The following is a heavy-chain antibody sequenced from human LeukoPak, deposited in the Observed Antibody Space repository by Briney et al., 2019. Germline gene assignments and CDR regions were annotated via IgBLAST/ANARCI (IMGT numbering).Heavy chain of an antibody. D-gene: IGHD6-6*01. CDR3: ARSSIAALRSYYYYYMDV. CDR1: GGTFSSYA. V-gene: IGHV1-69*01. CDR2: IIPIFGTA. J-gene: IGHJ6*03. Sequence: GASVKVSCKASGGTFSSYAISWVRQAPGQGLEWVGGIIPIFGTANYAQKFQGRVTITADESTSTAYMELSSLRSEDTAVYYCARSSIAALRSYYYYYMDVWGKGTTVTVSS.